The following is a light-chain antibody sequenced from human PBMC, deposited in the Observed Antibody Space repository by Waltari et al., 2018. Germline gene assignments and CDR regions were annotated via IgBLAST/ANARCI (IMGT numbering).Light chain of an antibody. Sequence: DIVMTQSPDSLSVSLGERATIKFKSSLSIRHRTENKNQLGWYQQQSGQSPKLLIYGASTRESGVPDRFSGSGSGTDFTLTISSLQTEDVAVYYCQQYYSTPFTFGPGTKVDIK. CDR2: GAS. CDR1: LSIRHRTENKNQ. J-gene: IGKJ3*01. V-gene: IGKV4-1*01. CDR3: QQYYSTPFT.